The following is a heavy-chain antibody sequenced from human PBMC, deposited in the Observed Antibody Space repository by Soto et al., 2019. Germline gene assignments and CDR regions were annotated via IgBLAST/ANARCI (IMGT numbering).Heavy chain of an antibody. D-gene: IGHD6-19*01. Sequence: KSSETLSLTCTVSGGSISSSSYYWGWIRQPPGKGLEWIGSIYYSGSTYYNPSLKSRVTISVDTSKNQFSLKLSSVTAADAAVYYCARGGIAVAIPGYYYYYYGMDVWGQGTTVTVSS. J-gene: IGHJ6*02. CDR2: IYYSGST. CDR3: ARGGIAVAIPGYYYYYYGMDV. V-gene: IGHV4-39*01. CDR1: GGSISSSSYY.